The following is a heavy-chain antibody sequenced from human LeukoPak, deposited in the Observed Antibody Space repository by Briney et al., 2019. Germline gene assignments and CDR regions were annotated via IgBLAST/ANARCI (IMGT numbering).Heavy chain of an antibody. CDR1: GFTVGNKY. V-gene: IGHV3-66*01. D-gene: IGHD6-13*01. Sequence: GGSLRLSCAASGFTVGNKYMTWVRQAPGEGLAWVSVIYSDGSTYYADSVKGRFTISRDNSKNTLYLQMNSLRVDDTALYYCAREAGAGPFDCWGPGTLVTVSS. CDR3: AREAGAGPFDC. J-gene: IGHJ4*02. CDR2: IYSDGST.